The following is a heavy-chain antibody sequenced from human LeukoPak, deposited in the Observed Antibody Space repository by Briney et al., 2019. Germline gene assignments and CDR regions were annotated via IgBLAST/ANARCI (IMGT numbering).Heavy chain of an antibody. D-gene: IGHD5-24*01. CDR1: GYTLTELS. Sequence: GASVKVSCKVSGYTLTELSMHWVRQAPGKGLEWMGGFDPEDGETIYAQKFQGRVTMTRDTSTSTVYTELSSLRSEDTAVYYCARWDADTGDYYYGMDVWGQGTTVTVSS. CDR3: ARWDADTGDYYYGMDV. V-gene: IGHV1-24*01. CDR2: FDPEDGET. J-gene: IGHJ6*02.